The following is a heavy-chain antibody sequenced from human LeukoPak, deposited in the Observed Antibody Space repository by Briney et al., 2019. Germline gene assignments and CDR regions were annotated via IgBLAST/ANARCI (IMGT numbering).Heavy chain of an antibody. J-gene: IGHJ3*02. D-gene: IGHD2-21*02. CDR2: IYYSGST. CDR1: GGSISSSSYY. Sequence: SETLSLTCTVSGGSISSSSYYWGWIRQPPGKGLEWIGSIYYSGSTYYNPSLKSRVTISVDTSKNQFSLELSSVTAADTAVYYCAGAYCGGDCYSGRAFDIWGQGTMVTVSS. V-gene: IGHV4-39*07. CDR3: AGAYCGGDCYSGRAFDI.